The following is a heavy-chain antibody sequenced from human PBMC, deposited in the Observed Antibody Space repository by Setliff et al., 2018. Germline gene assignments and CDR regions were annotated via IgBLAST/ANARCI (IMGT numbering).Heavy chain of an antibody. J-gene: IGHJ4*02. CDR2: IWGDGGTK. V-gene: IGHV3-33*08. CDR1: GFTFSTYR. Sequence: GGSLRLSCAASGFTFSTYRMHWVRQAPGKGLEWVAVIWGDGGTKYHADSVKGRFTISRDNSKNTLYLQMNSLRPEDTAVYYCARDQGSYGYRAFDSWGQGALVTVSS. D-gene: IGHD3-16*01. CDR3: ARDQGSYGYRAFDS.